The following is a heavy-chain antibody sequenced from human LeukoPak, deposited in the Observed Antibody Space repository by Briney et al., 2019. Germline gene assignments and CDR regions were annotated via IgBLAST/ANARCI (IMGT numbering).Heavy chain of an antibody. V-gene: IGHV3-64*04. CDR1: GFTFSSYA. CDR3: AKGHSAHGTGFDY. CDR2: ISSNGGST. D-gene: IGHD1-1*01. Sequence: GGSLRLSCSASGFTFSSYAMRWVRQAPGKGLEYVSAISSNGGSTYYADSVKGRFTISRDNLKNTLYVQMNSLRVEVTAVYYCAKGHSAHGTGFDYWGQGTLVIFSS. J-gene: IGHJ4*02.